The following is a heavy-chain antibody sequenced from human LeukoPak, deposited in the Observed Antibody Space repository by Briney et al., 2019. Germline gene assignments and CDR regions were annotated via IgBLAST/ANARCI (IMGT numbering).Heavy chain of an antibody. J-gene: IGHJ4*02. D-gene: IGHD3-22*01. Sequence: GGSLRLSCAASGFTFSSYSMNWVRQAPGKGLEWVSSISSSSSYIYYADSVKGRFTISRDNSKNTLYLQMNSLRAEDTAVYYCAKSTIGDYFDSSGYRQAFDYWGQGTLVTVSS. V-gene: IGHV3-21*04. CDR2: ISSSSSYI. CDR1: GFTFSSYS. CDR3: AKSTIGDYFDSSGYRQAFDY.